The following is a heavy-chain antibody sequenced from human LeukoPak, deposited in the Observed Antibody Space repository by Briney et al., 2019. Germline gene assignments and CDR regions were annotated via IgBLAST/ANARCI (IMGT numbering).Heavy chain of an antibody. D-gene: IGHD2-8*01. CDR1: GFTFSSYW. V-gene: IGHV3-53*01. CDR3: ARDQTNYWYFDL. Sequence: GGSLRLSCAASGFTFSSYWMSWVRQAPGKGLEWVSVIYSGGSTYYADSVKGRFTISRDNSKNTLYLQMNSLRAEDTAVYYCARDQTNYWYFDLWGRGTLVTVSS. CDR2: IYSGGST. J-gene: IGHJ2*01.